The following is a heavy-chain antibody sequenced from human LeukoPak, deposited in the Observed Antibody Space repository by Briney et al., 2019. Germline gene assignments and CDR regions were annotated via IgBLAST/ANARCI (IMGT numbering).Heavy chain of an antibody. CDR3: ARVSSSGWYIDY. J-gene: IGHJ4*02. CDR1: VFTFSNFA. Sequence: GGSLRLSCAASVFTFSNFAMNWVRQAPGKGLEWVSSISSSSSYIYYADSVKGRFTISRDNAKNSLYLQMNSLRAEDTAVYYCARVSSSGWYIDYWGQGTLVTVSS. D-gene: IGHD6-19*01. CDR2: ISSSSSYI. V-gene: IGHV3-21*01.